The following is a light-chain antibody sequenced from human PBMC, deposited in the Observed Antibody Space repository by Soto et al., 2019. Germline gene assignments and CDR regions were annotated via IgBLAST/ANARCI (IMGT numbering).Light chain of an antibody. CDR1: QSISSTY. J-gene: IGKJ1*01. Sequence: EIVLTQSPGAXSXXPXXXXXXXXRXXQSISSTYLTWYHQKPGQAPRLLIYDASNRATGIPARFTGSGSGTDFTLTISSLEPEDFAVYYCQQRGNWPRTWTFGQGTKVDIK. CDR3: QQRGNWPRTWT. CDR2: DAS. V-gene: IGKV3-11*01.